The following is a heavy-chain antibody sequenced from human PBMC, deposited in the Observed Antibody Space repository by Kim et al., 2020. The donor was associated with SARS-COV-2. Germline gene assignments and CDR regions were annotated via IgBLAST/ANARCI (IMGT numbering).Heavy chain of an antibody. V-gene: IGHV3-73*01. CDR3: TTRGGSSSSWGMDV. CDR1: GFTFSGSA. CDR2: IRSKANSYAT. D-gene: IGHD6-6*01. J-gene: IGHJ6*02. Sequence: GGSLRLSCAASGFTFSGSAMHWVRQASGKGLECVGRIRSKANSYATAYAASVKGRFTISRDDSKNTAYLQMNSLKTEDTAVYYCTTRGGSSSSWGMDVWGQGTTVTVSS.